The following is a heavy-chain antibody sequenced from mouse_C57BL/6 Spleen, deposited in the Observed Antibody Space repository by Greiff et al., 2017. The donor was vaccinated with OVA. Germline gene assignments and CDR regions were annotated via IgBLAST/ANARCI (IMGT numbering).Heavy chain of an antibody. CDR2: INPYNGGT. Sequence: VQLQQSGPVLVKPGASVKMSCKASGYTFTDYYMNWVKQSHGKSLEWIGVINPYNGGTSYNQKFKGKATLTVDKSSSTAYMELNSLTSEDSAVYYCARSAGHFDYWGQGTTLTVSS. J-gene: IGHJ2*01. CDR1: GYTFTDYY. CDR3: ARSAGHFDY. V-gene: IGHV1-19*01. D-gene: IGHD1-2*01.